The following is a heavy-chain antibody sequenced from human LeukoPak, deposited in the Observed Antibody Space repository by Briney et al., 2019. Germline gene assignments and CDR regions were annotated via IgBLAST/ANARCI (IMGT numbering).Heavy chain of an antibody. CDR1: GYSFTSYW. Sequence: GESLNISCKGSGYSFTSYWIGWVRQMPGKGLEWMGIIYPGDSDTRYSPSFQGQVTISADKSIRTAYLQWSSLKASDTAMYYCARLGYCTNGVCYPPSPFQHWGQGTLVTVSS. V-gene: IGHV5-51*01. J-gene: IGHJ1*01. CDR2: IYPGDSDT. CDR3: ARLGYCTNGVCYPPSPFQH. D-gene: IGHD2-8*01.